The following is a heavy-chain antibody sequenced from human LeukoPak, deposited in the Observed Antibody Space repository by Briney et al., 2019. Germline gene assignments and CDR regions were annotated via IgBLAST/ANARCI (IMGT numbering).Heavy chain of an antibody. V-gene: IGHV1-69*13. CDR1: GGTFSSYA. CDR3: ASLTMVREYYFDY. CDR2: IIPVFGTA. D-gene: IGHD3-10*01. Sequence: GASVKVSCKASGGTFSSYAISWVRQAPGQGLEWMGGIIPVFGTANYAQKFQGRVTITADESTSTAYMELSSLRSEGTAVYYCASLTMVREYYFDYWGQGTLVTVSS. J-gene: IGHJ4*02.